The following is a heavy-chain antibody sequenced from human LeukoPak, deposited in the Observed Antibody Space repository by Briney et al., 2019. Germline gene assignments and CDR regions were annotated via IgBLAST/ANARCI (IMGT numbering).Heavy chain of an antibody. CDR1: GGSISSSSYY. CDR3: ARNYCSGGSCYAGYYYYGMDV. V-gene: IGHV4-61*02. CDR2: IYTSGIT. J-gene: IGHJ6*02. D-gene: IGHD2-15*01. Sequence: SETLSLTCTVSGGSISSSSYYWSWIRQPAGKGLEWIGRIYTSGITNYNPSLKSRVTISVDTSKNQFSLKLSSVTAADTAVYYCARNYCSGGSCYAGYYYYGMDVWGQGTTVTVSS.